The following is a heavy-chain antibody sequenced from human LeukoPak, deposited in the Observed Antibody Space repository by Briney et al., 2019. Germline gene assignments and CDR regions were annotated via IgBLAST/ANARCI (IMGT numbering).Heavy chain of an antibody. CDR1: GYTFTSYY. CDR2: INPSGGST. CDR3: ASRGFVPTVTTYYFDY. Sequence: ASVKVSCKASGYTFTSYYMHWVRQAPGQGLEWMGIINPSGGSTSYAQEFQGRVTMTRDTSTSTVYMELSSLRSEDTAVYYCASRGFVPTVTTYYFDYWGQGALVTVSS. J-gene: IGHJ4*02. D-gene: IGHD4-11*01. V-gene: IGHV1-46*01.